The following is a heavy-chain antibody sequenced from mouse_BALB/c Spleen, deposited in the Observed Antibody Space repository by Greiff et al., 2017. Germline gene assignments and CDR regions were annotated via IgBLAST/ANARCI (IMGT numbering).Heavy chain of an antibody. CDR3: ARRATVVAPFDY. CDR2: ISSGSSTI. Sequence: EVKLMESGGGLVQPGGSRKLSCAASGFTFSSFGMHWVRQAPEKGLEWVAYISSGSSTIYYADTVKGRFTISRDNPKNTLFLQMTSLRSEDTAMYYCARRATVVAPFDYWGQGTTLTVSS. V-gene: IGHV5-17*02. J-gene: IGHJ2*01. CDR1: GFTFSSFG. D-gene: IGHD1-1*01.